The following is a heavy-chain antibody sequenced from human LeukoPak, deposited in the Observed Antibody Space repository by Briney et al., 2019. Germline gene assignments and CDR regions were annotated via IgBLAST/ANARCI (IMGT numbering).Heavy chain of an antibody. J-gene: IGHJ4*02. Sequence: SQTLSLTCALSGDSVSSNSAAWNWVRQSPSRGLEWLGRTYYRSKWYNDYALSVKSQISINPDTSKNQFSLQLNSVTPEDTAVYYCARVKVAGELYFDYWVQGTLVTVSS. CDR2: TYYRSKWYN. V-gene: IGHV6-1*01. CDR3: ARVKVAGELYFDY. CDR1: GDSVSSNSAA. D-gene: IGHD6-19*01.